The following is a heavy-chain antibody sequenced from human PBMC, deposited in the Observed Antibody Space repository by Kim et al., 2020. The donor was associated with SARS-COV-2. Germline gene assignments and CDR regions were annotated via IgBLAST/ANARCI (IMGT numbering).Heavy chain of an antibody. CDR1: GASINSGDYY. J-gene: IGHJ2*01. Sequence: SETLSLTCSVSGASINSGDYYWVWIRHLPGKGLEWIGHIYYTGSPDYNPSLKGRGTLSIVTSEYQFSLKMTSVTAAATAFYYCSSEHRKHTGSGYWYF. CDR3: SSEHRKHTGSGYWYF. D-gene: IGHD2-8*02. V-gene: IGHV4-31*03. CDR2: IYYTGSP.